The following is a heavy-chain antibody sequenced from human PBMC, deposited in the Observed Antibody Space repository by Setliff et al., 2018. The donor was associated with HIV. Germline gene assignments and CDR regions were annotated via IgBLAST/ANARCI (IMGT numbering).Heavy chain of an antibody. D-gene: IGHD2-8*01. Sequence: PSETLSLTCTVSGGAVSGGNYYWSWIRQPPGKALVWIGYVYYSGSTNYNPFLKSRVSMSVDMSKNQFSLKLSSVTAADTAVYYCARGFAGSVSHYYYYNMDVWGKGTTVTVSS. J-gene: IGHJ6*03. CDR1: GGAVSGGNYY. CDR3: ARGFAGSVSHYYYYNMDV. CDR2: VYYSGST. V-gene: IGHV4-61*01.